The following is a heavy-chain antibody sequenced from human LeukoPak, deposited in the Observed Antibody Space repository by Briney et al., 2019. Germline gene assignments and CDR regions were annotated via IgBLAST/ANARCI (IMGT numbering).Heavy chain of an antibody. CDR3: ARKIVVVPAGIPDY. J-gene: IGHJ4*02. V-gene: IGHV4-39*01. CDR2: IYYSGST. CDR1: GGSISSSSYY. Sequence: SETLSLTCTVSGGSISSSSYYWGWIRQPPGKGLEWIGSIYYSGSTYYNPSLKSRVTISVDTSKNQFSLKLSSVTAADTAVYYCARKIVVVPAGIPDYWGQGTLVTVSS. D-gene: IGHD2-2*01.